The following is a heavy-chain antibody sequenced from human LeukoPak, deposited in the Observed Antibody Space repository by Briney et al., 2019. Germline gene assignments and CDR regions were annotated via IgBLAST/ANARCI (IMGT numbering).Heavy chain of an antibody. CDR2: INPSGGST. Sequence: ASVKVSCKASGYTFTSYYMHWVRQAPGQGLEWMGIINPSGGSTSYAQKFQGRVTMTRDTSTSTVYMELSSLRSEDTAVYYCARHYCSGGSCYGVFDYWGQGTLVTVSS. CDR3: ARHYCSGGSCYGVFDY. V-gene: IGHV1-46*01. J-gene: IGHJ4*02. CDR1: GYTFTSYY. D-gene: IGHD2-15*01.